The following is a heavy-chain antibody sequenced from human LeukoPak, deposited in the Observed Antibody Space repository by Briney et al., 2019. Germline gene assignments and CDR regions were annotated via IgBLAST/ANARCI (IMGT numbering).Heavy chain of an antibody. CDR2: ISGGSGYT. Sequence: GGSLRLSCAASGLIFSNYAMNWVRQTPGKGLEWVSAISGGSGYTYDTDSVKGRFTISRDNAKNTMYLQMNSLRAEDTAICYCAKARGTSGWFFDYWGQGTLVTVSS. V-gene: IGHV3-23*01. D-gene: IGHD6-19*01. CDR3: AKARGTSGWFFDY. CDR1: GLIFSNYA. J-gene: IGHJ4*02.